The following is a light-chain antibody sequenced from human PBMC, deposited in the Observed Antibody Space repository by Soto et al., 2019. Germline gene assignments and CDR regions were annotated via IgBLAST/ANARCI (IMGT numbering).Light chain of an antibody. CDR1: QSVLYSSNNKNY. CDR2: WAW. Sequence: DIVMTQSPDSLAVSLGERATINCKSSQSVLYSSNNKNYLAWYQQKPGQPPKLIIFWAWTRESGVPDRFSGSGSGTDFTLTISSLQAEDVAVYYCQQYYSTPYTFGQGTKLEIK. J-gene: IGKJ2*01. CDR3: QQYYSTPYT. V-gene: IGKV4-1*01.